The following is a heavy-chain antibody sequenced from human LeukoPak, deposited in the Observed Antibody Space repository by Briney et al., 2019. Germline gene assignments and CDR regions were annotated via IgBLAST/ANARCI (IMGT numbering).Heavy chain of an antibody. Sequence: ASVKVSCKASGYTFTSYDINWVRQATGQGLEWMGWMNPNSGNTGHAQKFQGRVTITRNTSISTAYMELSSLRSEDTAVYYCARGKRYCSSTSCYDIDYWGQGTLVTVSS. V-gene: IGHV1-8*03. CDR3: ARGKRYCSSTSCYDIDY. J-gene: IGHJ4*02. D-gene: IGHD2-2*01. CDR2: MNPNSGNT. CDR1: GYTFTSYD.